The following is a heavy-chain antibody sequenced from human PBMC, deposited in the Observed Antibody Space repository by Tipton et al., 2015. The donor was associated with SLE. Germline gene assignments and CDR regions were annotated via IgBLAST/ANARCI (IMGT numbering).Heavy chain of an antibody. V-gene: IGHV4-61*02. CDR1: GDSIDSGVYY. CDR3: ARDPRGGDAFDI. Sequence: TLSLTCTVSGDSIDSGVYYWSWIRQPAGKGLEWIGRIYTTGYTNYNPSLKSRVTISVDTSKNQFSLKLSSVTAADTAVYYCARDPRGGDAFDIWGQGTMVTVSS. J-gene: IGHJ3*02. D-gene: IGHD3-10*01. CDR2: IYTTGYT.